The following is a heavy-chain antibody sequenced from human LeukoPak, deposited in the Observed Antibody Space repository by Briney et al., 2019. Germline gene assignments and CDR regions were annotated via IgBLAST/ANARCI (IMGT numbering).Heavy chain of an antibody. J-gene: IGHJ4*02. Sequence: ASVKVSCKASGYTFTSYGISWVRQAPEQGLEWMGWISAYNGNTNYAQKLQGRVTMTTDTSTSTAYMELRSLRSDDTAVYYCARDRREYIAAAGPPDFDYWGQGTPVTVSS. D-gene: IGHD6-13*01. V-gene: IGHV1-18*01. CDR3: ARDRREYIAAAGPPDFDY. CDR1: GYTFTSYG. CDR2: ISAYNGNT.